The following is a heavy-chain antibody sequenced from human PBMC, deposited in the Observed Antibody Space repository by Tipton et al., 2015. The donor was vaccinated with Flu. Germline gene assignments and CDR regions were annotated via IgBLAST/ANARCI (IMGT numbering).Heavy chain of an antibody. V-gene: IGHV3-74*01. CDR2: INTDGSDT. J-gene: IGHJ3*01. CDR1: GFPFSGYL. Sequence: SLRLSCAASGFPFSGYLMHWVRQAPGEGLVWLSRINTDGSDTDYADFVEGQVTTSSDNSKKTVYLQMNNLRAEDTSLYYCARDSRYYESSPYLDLDLWGQGTMVTVSS. CDR3: ARDSRYYESSPYLDLDL. D-gene: IGHD3-22*01.